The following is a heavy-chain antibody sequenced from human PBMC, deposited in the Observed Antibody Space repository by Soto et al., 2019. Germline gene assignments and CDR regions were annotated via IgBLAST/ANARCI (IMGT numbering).Heavy chain of an antibody. CDR1: GFTFSSYA. Sequence: GGSLRLSCAASGFTFSSYAMSWVRQAPGKGLEWVSAISGSGGSTYYADSVKGRFTISRDNSKNTLYLQMNSLRAEDTAVYYCAKPPIVVVPAAISTFDYWGQGTLVTVSS. D-gene: IGHD2-2*01. V-gene: IGHV3-23*01. J-gene: IGHJ4*02. CDR2: ISGSGGST. CDR3: AKPPIVVVPAAISTFDY.